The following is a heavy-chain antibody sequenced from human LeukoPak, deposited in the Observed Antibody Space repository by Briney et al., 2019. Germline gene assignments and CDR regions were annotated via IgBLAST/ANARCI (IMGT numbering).Heavy chain of an antibody. D-gene: IGHD2-15*01. J-gene: IGHJ5*02. CDR1: GYSFTSYW. CDR3: ASYPYCSGGSCYPAGP. Sequence: GESLKISCKGSGYSFTSYWIGWVRQMPGKGLEWMGIIYPGDSDARYSPSFQGQVTISADKSISTAYLQWSGLKASDTAMYYCASYPYCSGGSCYPAGPWGQGTLVTVSS. CDR2: IYPGDSDA. V-gene: IGHV5-51*01.